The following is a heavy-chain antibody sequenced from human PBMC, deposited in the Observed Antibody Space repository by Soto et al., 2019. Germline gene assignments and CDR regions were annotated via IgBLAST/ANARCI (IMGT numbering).Heavy chain of an antibody. D-gene: IGHD4-4*01. V-gene: IGHV5-51*01. J-gene: IGHJ6*02. CDR2: ISPCDSDI. CDR1: GYSFTTYW. CDR3: ARHEQFYYYYYGMDV. Sequence: GESLKISCKASGYSFTTYWIAWVRQMPGKGLEWMGIISPCDSDIRYSPSFQGQVTISADNSISTAYLQWSSLKASDTAMYYCARHEQFYYYYYGMDVWGQGTAVTVSS.